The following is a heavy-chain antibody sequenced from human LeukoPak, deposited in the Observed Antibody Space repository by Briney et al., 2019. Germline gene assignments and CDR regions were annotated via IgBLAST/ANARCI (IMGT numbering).Heavy chain of an antibody. CDR1: GFTFSDYW. V-gene: IGHV3-7*01. J-gene: IGHJ4*01. CDR2: IRQDGGEK. Sequence: GGSLILSCAVSGFTFSDYWMNWVRQAPGKGLEWVASIRQDGGEKSYVDSVKGRFTISRDNTKNSLYLQMSSLRVEDTAVYFCARDGTAPGLYFDLWGQGTLVTVSS. CDR3: ARDGTAPGLYFDL. D-gene: IGHD6-13*01.